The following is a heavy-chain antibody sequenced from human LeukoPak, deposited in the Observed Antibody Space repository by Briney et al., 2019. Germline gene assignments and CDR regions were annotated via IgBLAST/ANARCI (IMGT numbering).Heavy chain of an antibody. Sequence: NASETLSLTCTVSGGSISNYFWSWVRQPAGKGLEWIGRIYSTGRSDYNPPLKSRITMSVDTSKNQFSLKLSSVTAADTAVYYCARDNVLLWFGESSTWFDPWGQGTLVTVSS. J-gene: IGHJ5*02. V-gene: IGHV4-4*07. CDR3: ARDNVLLWFGESSTWFDP. CDR1: GGSISNYF. D-gene: IGHD3-10*01. CDR2: IYSTGRS.